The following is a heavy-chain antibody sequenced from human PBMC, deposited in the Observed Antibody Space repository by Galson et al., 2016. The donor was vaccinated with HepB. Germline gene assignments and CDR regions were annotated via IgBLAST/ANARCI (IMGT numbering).Heavy chain of an antibody. J-gene: IGHJ4*02. CDR1: GGSLSRYY. V-gene: IGHV4-59*08. CDR2: LYYSGHT. Sequence: SETLSLTCTVSGGSLSRYYWTWIRQAPGEGLEWLGYLYYSGHTNYNPSLKSRVTISLGTTKNQFSLKLRSVTAADTAVYYCARRSDDVFGSGFLDYWGQGTLVTVS. CDR3: ARRSDDVFGSGFLDY. D-gene: IGHD3-10*01.